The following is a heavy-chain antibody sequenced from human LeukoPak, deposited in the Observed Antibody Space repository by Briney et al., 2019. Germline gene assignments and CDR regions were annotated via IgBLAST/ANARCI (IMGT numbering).Heavy chain of an antibody. Sequence: ASVKVSCKASGGTFSSYAISWVRQAPGQGLEWMGGIIPIFGTANYAQKFQGRVTITADESTSTAYMELSSLRSEDTAVYYCARNPNYYYYYGMDVWGQGTTVTVSS. CDR3: ARNPNYYYYYGMDV. D-gene: IGHD1-14*01. CDR1: GGTFSSYA. J-gene: IGHJ6*02. V-gene: IGHV1-69*13. CDR2: IIPIFGTA.